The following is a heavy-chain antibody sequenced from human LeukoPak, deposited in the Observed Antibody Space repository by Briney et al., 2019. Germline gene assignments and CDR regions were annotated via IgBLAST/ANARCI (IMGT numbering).Heavy chain of an antibody. CDR2: ISGSGGST. CDR3: ARDRKIDYYDSSGYYSKYFQH. D-gene: IGHD3-22*01. J-gene: IGHJ1*01. Sequence: PGGTLRLSCAASGFTFSSYGMSWVRQAPGKGLEWVSAISGSGGSTYYADSVKGRFTISRDNSKNTLYLQMNSLRAEDTAVYYCARDRKIDYYDSSGYYSKYFQHWGQGTLVTVSS. V-gene: IGHV3-23*01. CDR1: GFTFSSYG.